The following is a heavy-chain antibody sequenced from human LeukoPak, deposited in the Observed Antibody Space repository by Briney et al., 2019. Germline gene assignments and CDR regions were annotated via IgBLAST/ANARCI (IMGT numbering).Heavy chain of an antibody. CDR1: GGTFSSYA. J-gene: IGHJ4*02. Sequence: GASVKVSCKASGGTFSSYAISWVRQAPGQGLEWMGIINPSGGSTSYAQKFQGRVTMTRDTSTSTVYMELSSLRSEDTAVYYCARAYYRIVVVPATLGYWGQGTLVTVSS. D-gene: IGHD2-2*01. CDR2: INPSGGST. V-gene: IGHV1-46*01. CDR3: ARAYYRIVVVPATLGY.